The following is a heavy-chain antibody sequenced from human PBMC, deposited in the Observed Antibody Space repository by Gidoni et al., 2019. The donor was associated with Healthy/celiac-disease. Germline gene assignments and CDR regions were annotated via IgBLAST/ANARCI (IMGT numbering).Heavy chain of an antibody. Sequence: EVQLVASGGGLVKPGRSLRLSCTASGFTFGDYALSWFRQAPGKGLGWVGFIRSKAYGGTTEYAASVKGRFTISRDDSKSIAYLQMNSLKTEDTAVYYCTRVGITIFGVVTRFDYWGQGTLVTVSS. D-gene: IGHD3-3*01. J-gene: IGHJ4*02. CDR3: TRVGITIFGVVTRFDY. V-gene: IGHV3-49*05. CDR1: GFTFGDYA. CDR2: IRSKAYGGTT.